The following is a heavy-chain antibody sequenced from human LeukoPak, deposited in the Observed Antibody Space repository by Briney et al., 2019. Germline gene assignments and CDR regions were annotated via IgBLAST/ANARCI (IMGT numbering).Heavy chain of an antibody. CDR3: ASQSSSSLSDWFDP. CDR1: SGSINSADNY. CDR2: IYSRGNT. Sequence: SETLSLTCTVSSGSINSADNYWAWIRQSPGKGLEWVRSIYSRGNTYYSPSLKSRVSISVDTSKNQFSLTLTSVTAADTALYFCASQSSSSLSDWFDPWGQGTLVTVSS. D-gene: IGHD6-13*01. V-gene: IGHV4-39*01. J-gene: IGHJ5*02.